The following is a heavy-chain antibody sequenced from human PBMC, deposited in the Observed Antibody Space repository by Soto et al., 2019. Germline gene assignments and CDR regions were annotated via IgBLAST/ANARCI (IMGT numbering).Heavy chain of an antibody. CDR2: IWYDGSNK. D-gene: IGHD4-17*01. J-gene: IGHJ3*02. V-gene: IGHV3-33*08. CDR1: GLKFSSYA. Sequence: GGSLRLSYAASGLKFSSYAMSWVRQAPGKGLEWVAVIWYDGSNKDYADSVKGRFTISRDNSKNTLYLQMNSLRAEDTAVYYCARDLSGDYGALDTWGQGTMVTVSS. CDR3: ARDLSGDYGALDT.